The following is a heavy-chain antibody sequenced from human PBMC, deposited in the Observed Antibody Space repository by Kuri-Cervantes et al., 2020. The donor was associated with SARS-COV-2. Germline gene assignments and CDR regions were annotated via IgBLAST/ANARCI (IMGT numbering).Heavy chain of an antibody. CDR2: ISSGSSTI. CDR1: GFTFSTYS. Sequence: LSLTCAASGFTFSTYSMNWVRQAPGKGLEWVSYISSGSSTIYYADSVKGRFTISRDNARNSLYLQMNSLGAEDTAVYYCARDPHITLIRGAYFDLWGRGTLVTVSS. CDR3: ARDPHITLIRGAYFDL. J-gene: IGHJ2*01. D-gene: IGHD3-10*01. V-gene: IGHV3-48*01.